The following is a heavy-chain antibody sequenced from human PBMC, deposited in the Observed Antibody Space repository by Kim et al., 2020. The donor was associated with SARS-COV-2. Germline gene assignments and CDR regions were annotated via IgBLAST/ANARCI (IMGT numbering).Heavy chain of an antibody. CDR2: ISGSDEST. D-gene: IGHD3-22*01. V-gene: IGHV3-23*01. Sequence: GGSLRLSCAASGFTFSAYAMSWVRQAPGKGLEWVSGISGSDESTYYADSVKGRLIISRDNSKNALHLQMNSLRAETTAVYYCAKYFGSSGSEFQQWGQGTLVTV. J-gene: IGHJ1*01. CDR1: GFTFSAYA. CDR3: AKYFGSSGSEFQQ.